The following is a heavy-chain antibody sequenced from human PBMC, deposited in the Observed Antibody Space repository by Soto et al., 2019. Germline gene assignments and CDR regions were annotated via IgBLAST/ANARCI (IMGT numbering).Heavy chain of an antibody. J-gene: IGHJ4*02. CDR3: AKDSTLRSKKNLYYFDY. D-gene: IGHD4-17*01. V-gene: IGHV3-23*01. CDR1: GLTFSSYA. CDR2: ISGSGGST. Sequence: VGSLRLSYAASGLTFSSYAMSWVRQAPGKGLEWVSAISGSGGSTYYADSVKGRFTISRDNSKNTLYLQMNSLRAEDTAVYYYAKDSTLRSKKNLYYFDYWGQGTLVTVSS.